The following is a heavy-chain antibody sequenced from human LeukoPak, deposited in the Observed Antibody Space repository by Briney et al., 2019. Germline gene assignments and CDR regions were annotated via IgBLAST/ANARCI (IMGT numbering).Heavy chain of an antibody. CDR1: GVMKTYS. D-gene: IGHD3-22*01. CDR2: ISSSSITL. V-gene: IGHV3-48*02. CDR3: ARSGNYYDTSGLLY. J-gene: IGHJ4*02. Sequence: PGGSLRLSCAASGVMKTYSMNWVRQAPGKGLEWISYISSSSITLNYADSVKGRFTISRDNAKNLVFLHMNSLRDEDTAVYYCARSGNYYDTSGLLYWGQGTRVTVSS.